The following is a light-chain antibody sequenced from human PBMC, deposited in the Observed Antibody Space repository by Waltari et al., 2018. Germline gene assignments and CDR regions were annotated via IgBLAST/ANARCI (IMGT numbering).Light chain of an antibody. J-gene: IGKJ2*01. V-gene: IGKV3-20*01. Sequence: VLTQSPGTLSLSPGGRATLSCRASHGVTNNFLSWYQQKLGQGPRLLIYGAFLRATGVPDRFSGSGSGTDVTLTISRLEPEDFAVYFCHQYGGAPYTFGQGTKLEIK. CDR2: GAF. CDR1: HGVTNNF. CDR3: HQYGGAPYT.